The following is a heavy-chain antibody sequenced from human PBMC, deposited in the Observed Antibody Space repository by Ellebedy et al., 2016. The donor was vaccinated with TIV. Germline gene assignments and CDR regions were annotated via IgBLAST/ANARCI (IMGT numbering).Heavy chain of an antibody. CDR3: AREPWFGELDY. CDR1: GYSYTTYG. D-gene: IGHD3-10*01. CDR2: ISAYNYKA. Sequence: AASVKVSCKASGYSYTTYGITWVRQAPGQGFEWLGWISAYNYKATYAQRFKDRLTVTTDLSTDTAYMELRSLTSDDTAVYFCAREPWFGELDYWGQGTHVTVSS. V-gene: IGHV1-18*01. J-gene: IGHJ4*01.